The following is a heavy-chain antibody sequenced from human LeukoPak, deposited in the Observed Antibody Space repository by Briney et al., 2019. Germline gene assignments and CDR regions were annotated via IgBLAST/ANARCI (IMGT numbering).Heavy chain of an antibody. CDR3: ARHRRGTGWYFMDY. J-gene: IGHJ4*02. CDR2: LYYRGSA. V-gene: IGHV4-39*01. Sequence: SETLSPTCIVSGGFMNSDSYYWAWIRQPPGKGLQWIGSLYYRGSAYYGPSLKGRVTISGDTSQTQFSLKLNSVTAADTAVYYCARHRRGTGWYFMDYWGQGALVTVSS. D-gene: IGHD6-19*01. CDR1: GGFMNSDSYY.